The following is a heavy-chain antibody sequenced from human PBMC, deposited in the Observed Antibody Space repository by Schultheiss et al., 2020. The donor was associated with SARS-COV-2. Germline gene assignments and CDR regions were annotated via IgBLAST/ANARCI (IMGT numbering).Heavy chain of an antibody. V-gene: IGHV1-2*02. CDR2: INPNSGGT. D-gene: IGHD4-17*01. Sequence: ASVKISCKASGYTFTGHYMHWVRQAPGQGLEWMGWINPNSGGTNYAQKFQGRVTMTRDTSISTAYMELSRLRSDDTAVYYCARGENGDYGTYYYYYMDVWGKGTTVTVSS. CDR3: ARGENGDYGTYYYYYMDV. J-gene: IGHJ6*03. CDR1: GYTFTGHY.